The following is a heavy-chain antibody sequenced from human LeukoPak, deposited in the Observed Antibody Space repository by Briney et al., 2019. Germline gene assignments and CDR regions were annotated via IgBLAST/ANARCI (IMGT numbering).Heavy chain of an antibody. V-gene: IGHV3-23*01. CDR2: ITSGGAP. J-gene: IGHJ3*01. CDR3: ARDPNGDYIGAFEF. D-gene: IGHD4-17*01. Sequence: GGSLRLSCAASGFTFSAYAVMWVRQAPGQGLEWVSAITSGGAPRYADSVKGRFTISRDNSKNMLYLQMNSLTAGDTARYFCARDPNGDYIGAFEFWGQGTGVTVSS. CDR1: GFTFSAYA.